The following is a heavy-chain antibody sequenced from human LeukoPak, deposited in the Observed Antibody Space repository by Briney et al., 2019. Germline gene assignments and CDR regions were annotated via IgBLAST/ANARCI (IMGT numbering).Heavy chain of an antibody. J-gene: IGHJ4*02. CDR3: ARAVSGYYFDY. D-gene: IGHD6-19*01. CDR2: IYYTGST. CDR1: GGSISSYY. Sequence: PSETLPLTCTVSGGSISSYYWSWIRQPPGKGLEWIGYIYYTGSTTYNPSLESRVTISVDTSKNHFSLNLSSVTAADTAVYYCARAVSGYYFDYWGQGTLVAVSS. V-gene: IGHV4-59*01.